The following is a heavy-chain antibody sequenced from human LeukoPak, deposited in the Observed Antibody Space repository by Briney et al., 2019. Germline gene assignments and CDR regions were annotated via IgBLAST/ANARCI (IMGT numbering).Heavy chain of an antibody. V-gene: IGHV4-59*01. CDR2: THYSGST. CDR1: GSSISSYY. D-gene: IGHD6-19*01. J-gene: IGHJ5*02. CDR3: VRGGGWDAWFDP. Sequence: SETLSLTCTVSGSSISSYYWSWIRQPPGKGLEWIGYTHYSGSTNYNPSLKSRVTISVDTSKNQFSLKLRSVTAADTAVYYCVRGGGWDAWFDPWGQGTLVTVSS.